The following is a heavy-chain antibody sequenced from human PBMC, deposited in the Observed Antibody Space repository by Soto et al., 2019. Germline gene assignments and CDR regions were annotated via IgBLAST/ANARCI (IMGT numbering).Heavy chain of an antibody. CDR1: GDTFSSYS. Sequence: SVKVSCKPSGDTFSSYSFSWVRQVPGQGLEWMGGIIPIFGTANYAQKFQGRVTITADESTSTAYMELSSLRSEDTAVYYCASPLVPAAISAFDIWGQGTMVTVSS. D-gene: IGHD2-2*01. V-gene: IGHV1-69*13. CDR3: ASPLVPAAISAFDI. CDR2: IIPIFGTA. J-gene: IGHJ3*02.